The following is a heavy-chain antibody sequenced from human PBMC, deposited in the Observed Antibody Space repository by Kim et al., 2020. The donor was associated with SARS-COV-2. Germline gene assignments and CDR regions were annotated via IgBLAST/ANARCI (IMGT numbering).Heavy chain of an antibody. J-gene: IGHJ4*02. D-gene: IGHD6-6*01. CDR3: ARDEYSRSPGTFAY. Sequence: ASVKVSCKASGYTFTSYGISWVRQAPGQGLEWMGWISAYNGNTNYAQKLQGRVTMTTDTSTSTAYMELSSLRSEDTAVYYCARDEYSRSPGTFAYWRQGTLLTVSS. CDR2: ISAYNGNT. V-gene: IGHV1-18*01. CDR1: GYTFTSYG.